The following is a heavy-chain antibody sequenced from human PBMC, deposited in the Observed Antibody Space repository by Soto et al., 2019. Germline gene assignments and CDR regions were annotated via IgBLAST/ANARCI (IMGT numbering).Heavy chain of an antibody. CDR1: GFTFSSHG. CDR2: ISYDGSDE. Sequence: QVQLVESGGGVVQPGRSLRLSCAASGFTFSSHGMHWVRQAPGKGLEWVAVISYDGSDESYADSVKGRFTISRDNSKNTLYLQMNSRRPEDTAVYYCARDQISGDYGDQFAYWGQGTRVTFSS. J-gene: IGHJ4*02. D-gene: IGHD4-17*01. V-gene: IGHV3-30*03. CDR3: ARDQISGDYGDQFAY.